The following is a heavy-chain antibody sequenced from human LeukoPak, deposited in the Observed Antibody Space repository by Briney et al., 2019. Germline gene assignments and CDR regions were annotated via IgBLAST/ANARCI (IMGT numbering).Heavy chain of an antibody. J-gene: IGHJ4*02. D-gene: IGHD6-25*01. V-gene: IGHV3-23*01. CDR3: AKGLAAGSQYFDY. CDR2: VGSDGINT. Sequence: GGSLRLSCAASGFIFSNYGMNWVRQAPGKGLEWVSAVGSDGINTAYADSVKGRFTISRDNSKNTLYLQLNSLRAEDTAVYYCAKGLAAGSQYFDYWGQGTLVTVSS. CDR1: GFIFSNYG.